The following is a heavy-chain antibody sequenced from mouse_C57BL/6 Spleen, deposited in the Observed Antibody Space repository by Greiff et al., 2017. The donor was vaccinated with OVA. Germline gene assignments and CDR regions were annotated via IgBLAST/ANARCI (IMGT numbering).Heavy chain of an antibody. CDR1: GFTFSSYG. Sequence: EVKLLESGGDLVKPGGSLKLSCAASGFTFSSYGMSWVRQTPDKRLEWVATISSGGSYTYYPDSVKGRFTISRDNAKNTLYLQMSSLKSEDTAMYYCARQVGDFDYWGQGTTLTVSS. D-gene: IGHD1-3*01. CDR3: ARQVGDFDY. J-gene: IGHJ2*01. CDR2: ISSGGSYT. V-gene: IGHV5-6*01.